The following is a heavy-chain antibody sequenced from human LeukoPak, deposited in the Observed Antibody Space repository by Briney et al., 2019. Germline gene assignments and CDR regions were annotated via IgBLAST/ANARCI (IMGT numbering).Heavy chain of an antibody. CDR3: ARDRLGSDAFDI. CDR2: ISGSGGST. CDR1: GFTFSSYA. Sequence: GGSLRLSCAASGFTFSSYAMSWVRRAPGKGLEWVSAISGSGGSTYYADSVKGRFTISRDNSKNTLYLQMNSLRAEDTAVYYCARDRLGSDAFDIWGQGTMVTVSS. V-gene: IGHV3-23*01. J-gene: IGHJ3*02. D-gene: IGHD3-10*01.